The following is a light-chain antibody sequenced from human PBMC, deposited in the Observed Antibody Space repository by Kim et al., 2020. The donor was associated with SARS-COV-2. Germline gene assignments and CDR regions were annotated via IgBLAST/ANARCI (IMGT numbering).Light chain of an antibody. CDR3: QLYYSYPPPL. CDR2: AAS. CDR1: QGISSY. V-gene: IGKV1-8*01. Sequence: AIRITQSPSSLSASTGDRVTITCRASQGISSYLAWYQQKPGKAPKLLIYAASTLQSGVPSRFSGSGSGTDFTLTISCLQSEDFATYYCQLYYSYPPPLFGGGTKVDIK. J-gene: IGKJ4*01.